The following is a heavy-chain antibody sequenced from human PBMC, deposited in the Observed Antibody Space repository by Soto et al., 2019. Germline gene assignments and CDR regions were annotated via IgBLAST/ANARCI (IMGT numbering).Heavy chain of an antibody. D-gene: IGHD6-19*01. V-gene: IGHV4-39*01. Sequence: QXQLQESGPGLVKPSETLSLTCTVSDDSXSXXXYXXGWIRQPPGKGLEWIGNIFYSGNTHYNPSLKSRVTISLETSNHHFSLRVSSVTAADTAVYYCARHLYSGDSSGSFGYWGPGALVIVSS. CDR3: ARHLYSGDSSGSFGY. J-gene: IGHJ4*02. CDR2: IFYSGNT. CDR1: DDSXSXXXYX.